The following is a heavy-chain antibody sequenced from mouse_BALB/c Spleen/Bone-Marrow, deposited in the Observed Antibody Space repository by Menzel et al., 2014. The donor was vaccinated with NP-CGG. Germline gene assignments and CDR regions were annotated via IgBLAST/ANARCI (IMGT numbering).Heavy chain of an antibody. Sequence: VQLQQSGAELAKPGAPVKMSCKASGYTFTSYWMHWVKQRPGQGLEWIGNINPSTGYTEYNQKFKDKAILTADKSSSTAYMQLNSLTSEDSAVYYCARSYGKNVDYWGQGTTLTVSS. V-gene: IGHV1-7*01. CDR1: GYTFTSYW. J-gene: IGHJ2*01. D-gene: IGHD2-1*01. CDR3: ARSYGKNVDY. CDR2: INPSTGYT.